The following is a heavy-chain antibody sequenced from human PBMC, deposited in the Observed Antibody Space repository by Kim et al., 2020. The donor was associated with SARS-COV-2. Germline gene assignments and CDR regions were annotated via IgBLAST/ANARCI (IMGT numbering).Heavy chain of an antibody. V-gene: IGHV2-70*19. CDR2: DK. CDR3: ARGRYYYDF. Sequence: DKHYNTSLKTRLTISKDTSKNQVVLTVTNMDPVDTATYYCARGRYYYDFWGQGTLVTVSS. J-gene: IGHJ4*02.